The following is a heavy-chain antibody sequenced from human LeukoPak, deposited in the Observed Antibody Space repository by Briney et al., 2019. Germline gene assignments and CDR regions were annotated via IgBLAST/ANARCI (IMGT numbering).Heavy chain of an antibody. V-gene: IGHV3-23*01. D-gene: IGHD1-26*01. Sequence: AGGSLRLSCAAPGFTFSSYAMSWVRQAPGKGLEWVSAISGSGGSTYYADSVKGRFTISRDNSKNTLYLQMNSLRAEDTAVYYCAKDPPYRGSGTTGYFQHWGQGTLVTVSS. CDR2: ISGSGGST. J-gene: IGHJ1*01. CDR1: GFTFSSYA. CDR3: AKDPPYRGSGTTGYFQH.